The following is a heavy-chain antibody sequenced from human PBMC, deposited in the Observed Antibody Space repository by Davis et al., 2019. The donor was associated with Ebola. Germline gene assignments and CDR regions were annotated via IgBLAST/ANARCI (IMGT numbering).Heavy chain of an antibody. CDR1: GGSISSSSYY. CDR2: IYYSGST. D-gene: IGHD3-22*01. J-gene: IGHJ4*02. CDR3: ARPKYYYDSSGYYSN. V-gene: IGHV4-39*07. Sequence: SETLSLTCTVSGGSISSSSYYWGWIRQPPGKGLEWIGSIYYSGSTNYNPSLKSRVTISVDTSKNQFSLKLSSVTAADTAVYYCARPKYYYDSSGYYSNWGQGTLVTVSS.